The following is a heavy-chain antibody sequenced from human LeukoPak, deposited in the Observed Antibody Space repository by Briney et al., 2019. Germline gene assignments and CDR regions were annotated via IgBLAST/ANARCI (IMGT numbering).Heavy chain of an antibody. Sequence: GESLKISCKGSGYSFTSYWIGWVRQMPGKGLEWMGIIYPGNSDTRYSPSFQGQVTFSADKSISTAYLQWSSLKASDTAMYYCARHPPPQLANDYYQYGMDVWGQGTTVTVSS. D-gene: IGHD5-24*01. J-gene: IGHJ6*02. CDR2: IYPGNSDT. CDR1: GYSFTSYW. CDR3: ARHPPPQLANDYYQYGMDV. V-gene: IGHV5-51*01.